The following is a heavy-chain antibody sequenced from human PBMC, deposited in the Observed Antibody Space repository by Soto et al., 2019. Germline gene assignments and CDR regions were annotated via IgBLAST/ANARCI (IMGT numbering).Heavy chain of an antibody. V-gene: IGHV3-23*01. CDR3: AKAPGRYDILTGFVDY. D-gene: IGHD3-9*01. J-gene: IGHJ4*02. CDR2: ISGSGGST. Sequence: EVQLLESGGGLVQPGGSLRLSCAASGFTFSSYAMSWVRQAPGKGLEWVSAISGSGGSTYYADSVKGRFTISRDNSKNTLYLQMNSLRAEDTAVYYCAKAPGRYDILTGFVDYWGQGTLVTVSS. CDR1: GFTFSSYA.